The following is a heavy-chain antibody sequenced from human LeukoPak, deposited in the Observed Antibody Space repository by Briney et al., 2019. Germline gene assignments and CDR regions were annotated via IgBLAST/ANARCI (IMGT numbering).Heavy chain of an antibody. CDR1: GGSISSSSYY. D-gene: IGHD5-18*01. Sequence: PSETLSLTCTVSGGSISSSSYYWGWIRQPPGKGLEWIGSIYYSGSTYYNPSLKSRVTISVDTSKNQFSLKLSSVTAADTAVYYCARHRGYTAMVTGYFDYWGQGTRVTVSS. J-gene: IGHJ4*02. V-gene: IGHV4-39*01. CDR3: ARHRGYTAMVTGYFDY. CDR2: IYYSGST.